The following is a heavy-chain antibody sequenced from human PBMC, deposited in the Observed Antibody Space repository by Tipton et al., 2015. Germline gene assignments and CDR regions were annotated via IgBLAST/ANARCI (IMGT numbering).Heavy chain of an antibody. V-gene: IGHV3-30*03. D-gene: IGHD2-2*01. CDR3: AREADQLPGGNYFDY. J-gene: IGHJ4*02. CDR1: GFAFSTYG. CDR2: ISSDGTSK. Sequence: SLRLSCAAPGFAFSTYGMQWVRQAPGKGLEWVAGISSDGTSKYYVDSVKGRFTISRDNSENTLYLQMNSLRVEDTAVYYCAREADQLPGGNYFDYWGQGTLVTVSS.